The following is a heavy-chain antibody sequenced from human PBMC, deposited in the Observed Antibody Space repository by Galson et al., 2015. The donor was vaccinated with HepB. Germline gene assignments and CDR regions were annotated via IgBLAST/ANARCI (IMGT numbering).Heavy chain of an antibody. J-gene: IGHJ4*02. CDR3: AREYRPFNFDSSGYYYEPPSPYCDY. CDR2: IYYSGST. V-gene: IGHV4-39*07. Sequence: LSLTCTVSGGSISSSSYYWGWIRQPPGKGLEWLGSIYYSGSTYYNPSLKSRVTISVDTSKNQFFLKLSSVTAADTAVYYCAREYRPFNFDSSGYYYEPPSPYCDYWGQVTLVTVSS. D-gene: IGHD3-22*01. CDR1: GGSISSSSYY.